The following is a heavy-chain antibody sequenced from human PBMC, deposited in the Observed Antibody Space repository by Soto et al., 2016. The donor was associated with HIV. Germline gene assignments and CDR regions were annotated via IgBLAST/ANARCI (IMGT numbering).Heavy chain of an antibody. V-gene: IGHV1-2*02. CDR1: GYTFTGYY. CDR3: ARIRAKTTIDLWPRHYYYYMDV. Sequence: QVQLVQSGAEVKKPGASVKVSCKASGYTFTGYYMHWVRQAPGQGLEWMGWINPNSGGTNYSQKFQGRVTMTRDTSISTAYMELSRLRSDDTAVYYCARIRAKTTIDLWPRHYYYYMDVWGKGTTVTVSS. D-gene: IGHD5-18*01. CDR2: INPNSGGT. J-gene: IGHJ6*03.